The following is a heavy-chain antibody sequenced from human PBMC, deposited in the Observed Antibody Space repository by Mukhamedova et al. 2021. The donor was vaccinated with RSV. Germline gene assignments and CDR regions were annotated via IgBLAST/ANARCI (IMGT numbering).Heavy chain of an antibody. CDR2: INAGNGNT. V-gene: IGHV1-3*01. J-gene: IGHJ4*02. Sequence: WMGWINAGNGNTKYSQKFQGRVTITRDTSASTAYMELSSLRSEDTAVYYCARGLTVAGTKPPGYWGQGTRVTVSS. CDR3: ARGLTVAGTKPPGY. D-gene: IGHD6-19*01.